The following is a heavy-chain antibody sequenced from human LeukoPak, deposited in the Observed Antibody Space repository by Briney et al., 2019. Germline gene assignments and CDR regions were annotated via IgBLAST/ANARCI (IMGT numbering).Heavy chain of an antibody. Sequence: SETLSLTCAVYGGSFSGYYWSWIRQPPGKGLEWIGEINHSGSTNYNPSLKSRVTISVDTSKNQFSLKLSSVTAADTAVYYCARGRGWYAHWGQGTLVTVS. CDR1: GGSFSGYY. V-gene: IGHV4-34*01. CDR2: INHSGST. J-gene: IGHJ5*02. CDR3: ARGRGWYAH.